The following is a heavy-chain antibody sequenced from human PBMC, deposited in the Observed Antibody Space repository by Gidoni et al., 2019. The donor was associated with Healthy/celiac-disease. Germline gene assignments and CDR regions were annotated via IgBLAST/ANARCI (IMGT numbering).Heavy chain of an antibody. CDR3: AKGRCGGDCYSDY. V-gene: IGHV3-9*01. CDR1: GFTFDGYA. CDR2: INWNSGSI. D-gene: IGHD2-21*02. Sequence: EVQLVESGGGLVQPGRSLRLSCAASGFTFDGYAMHWVRPAPGKGLEWVSGINWNSGSIGYADSEKCRFTISRDNAKNSLYLQMNSLRAEDTALYCCAKGRCGGDCYSDYWGQGTLVTVSS. J-gene: IGHJ4*02.